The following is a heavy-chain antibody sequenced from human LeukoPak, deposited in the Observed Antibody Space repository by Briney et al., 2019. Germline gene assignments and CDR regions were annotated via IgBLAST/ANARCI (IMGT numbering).Heavy chain of an antibody. J-gene: IGHJ4*02. CDR1: GGSFSGYY. CDR3: ARVKGVVTAILDY. D-gene: IGHD2-21*02. Sequence: SETLSLTCAVYGGSFSGYYWSRIRQPPGKGLEWIGEINHSGSTNYNPSLKSRVTFSVDTSKNQFSLKLISVTAADTAVYYCARVKGVVTAILDYWGQGTLVTVSS. V-gene: IGHV4-34*01. CDR2: INHSGST.